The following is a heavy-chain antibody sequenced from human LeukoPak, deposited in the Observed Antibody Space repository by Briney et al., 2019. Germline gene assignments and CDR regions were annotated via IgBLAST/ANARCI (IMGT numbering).Heavy chain of an antibody. D-gene: IGHD6-13*01. CDR2: INSDTNIT. CDR1: GFSFSSYP. V-gene: IGHV3-48*04. Sequence: GGSLRLSCVASGFSFSSYPMNWVRQAPGKGLEWVSHINSDTNITPYTASVSGRFTISRDNAKNSLYLRVDSLTAEDTAIYYCARDRDSNWYPYHDYWGQGVLVTVSS. CDR3: ARDRDSNWYPYHDY. J-gene: IGHJ4*02.